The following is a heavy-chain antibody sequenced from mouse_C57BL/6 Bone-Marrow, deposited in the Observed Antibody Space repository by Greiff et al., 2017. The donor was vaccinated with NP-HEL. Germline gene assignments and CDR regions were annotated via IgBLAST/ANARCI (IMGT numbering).Heavy chain of an antibody. CDR1: GYTFTSYG. Sequence: QVQLQQSGAELARPGASVKLSCKASGYTFTSYGISWVKQRTGQGLEWIGESYPRSGNTYYNEKFKGKATLTADKSSSTAYMELRSLTSEDSAVYFCARRGYDYDDYWGQGTTLTVSS. CDR3: ARRGYDYDDY. CDR2: SYPRSGNT. V-gene: IGHV1-81*01. D-gene: IGHD2-4*01. J-gene: IGHJ2*01.